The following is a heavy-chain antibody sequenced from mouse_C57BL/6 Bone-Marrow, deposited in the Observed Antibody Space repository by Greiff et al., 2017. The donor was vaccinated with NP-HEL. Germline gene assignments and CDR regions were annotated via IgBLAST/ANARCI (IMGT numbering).Heavy chain of an antibody. D-gene: IGHD1-1*01. J-gene: IGHJ1*03. CDR3: ARHYGSSHWYFDV. Sequence: VKLQESGAELVKPGASVKISCKASGYAFSSYWMNWVKQRPGKGLEWIGQIYPGDGDTNYNGKFKGMATLTADKSSSTAYMQLSSLTSEDSAVYFCARHYGSSHWYFDVWGTGTTVTVSS. CDR2: IYPGDGDT. CDR1: GYAFSSYW. V-gene: IGHV1-80*01.